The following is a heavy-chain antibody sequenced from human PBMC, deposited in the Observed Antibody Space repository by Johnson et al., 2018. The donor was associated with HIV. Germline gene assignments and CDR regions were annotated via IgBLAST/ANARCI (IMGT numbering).Heavy chain of an antibody. D-gene: IGHD3-10*02. CDR1: GFTFSSYA. CDR3: AKDREDNVRGLLGLRWAM. Sequence: VQLVESGGGLVQPGGSLRLSCAASGFTFSSYAMSWVRQAPGKGLEWVSGISWNSGSIGYADSVKGRFTISRDNAKNSLYLQMNSLRPEDTALYYCAKDREDNVRGLLGLRWAMWG. V-gene: IGHV3-9*01. CDR2: ISWNSGSI. J-gene: IGHJ1*01.